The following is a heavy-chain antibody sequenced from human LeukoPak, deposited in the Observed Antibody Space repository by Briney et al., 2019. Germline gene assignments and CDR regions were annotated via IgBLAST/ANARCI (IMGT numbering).Heavy chain of an antibody. J-gene: IGHJ4*02. CDR3: ARLIFIAVAGSFDY. Sequence: ASVKVSCKASGYTFTSYGISWVRQAPGQGLEWMGWISAYNGSTNYAQKLQGRVTMTTDTSTSTAYMELRSLRSDDTAVYYCARLIFIAVAGSFDYWGQGTLVTVSS. CDR1: GYTFTSYG. CDR2: ISAYNGST. V-gene: IGHV1-18*01. D-gene: IGHD6-19*01.